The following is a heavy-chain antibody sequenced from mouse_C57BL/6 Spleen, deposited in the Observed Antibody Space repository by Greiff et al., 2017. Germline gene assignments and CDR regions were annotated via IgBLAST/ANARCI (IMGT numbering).Heavy chain of an antibody. V-gene: IGHV5-4*01. J-gene: IGHJ3*01. Sequence: EVKLVESGGGLVKPGGSLKLSCAASGFTFSSYAMSWVRQTPEKRLEWVATISDGGSYTYYPDNVKGRFTISRDNAKNNLYLQMSHLKSEGTAMYYCARDGDYSNSWFAYWGQGTLVTVSA. CDR2: ISDGGSYT. CDR1: GFTFSSYA. CDR3: ARDGDYSNSWFAY. D-gene: IGHD2-5*01.